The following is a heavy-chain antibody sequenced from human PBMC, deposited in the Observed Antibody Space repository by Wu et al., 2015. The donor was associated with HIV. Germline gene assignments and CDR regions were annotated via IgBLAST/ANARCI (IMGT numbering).Heavy chain of an antibody. J-gene: IGHJ4*02. D-gene: IGHD3-10*01. V-gene: IGHV1-2*02. CDR2: INPNSGGT. CDR3: ARLAYGSGSYYNFDY. Sequence: QVQLVQSGAEVKKPGASVKVSCKASGYTFTGYYMHWVRQAPGQGLEWMGWINPNSGGTNYAQKFQGRVTMTTDTSTSTAYMELRSLRSDDTAVYYCARLAYGSGSYYNFDYWGQGTLVTVSS. CDR1: GYTFTGYY.